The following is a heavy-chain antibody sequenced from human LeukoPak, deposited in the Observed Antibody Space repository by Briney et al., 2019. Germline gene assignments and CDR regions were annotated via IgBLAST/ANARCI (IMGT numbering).Heavy chain of an antibody. CDR1: GYTFTGYY. Sequence: ASVKVSCKASGYTFTGYYMHWVRQAPGQGLEWMGWINPNSGGTNYAQKLQGRVTMTTDTSTSTAYMELRSLRSDDTAVYYCARDISSSWYSAFDIWGQGTMVTVSS. J-gene: IGHJ3*02. CDR2: INPNSGGT. V-gene: IGHV1-2*02. CDR3: ARDISSSWYSAFDI. D-gene: IGHD6-13*01.